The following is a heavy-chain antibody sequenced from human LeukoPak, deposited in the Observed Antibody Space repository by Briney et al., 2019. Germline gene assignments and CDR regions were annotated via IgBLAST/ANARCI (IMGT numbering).Heavy chain of an antibody. CDR3: ARDRGIAADSLDY. CDR1: GGTFSSYA. J-gene: IGHJ4*02. D-gene: IGHD6-13*01. Sequence: ASVKVSCKASGGTFSSYAISWVRQAPGQGLEWMGRIIPILGIANYAQKFQGRVTITADKSTSTAYMELSSLRSEDTAVYYCARDRGIAADSLDYWGQGTLVTVSS. V-gene: IGHV1-69*04. CDR2: IIPILGIA.